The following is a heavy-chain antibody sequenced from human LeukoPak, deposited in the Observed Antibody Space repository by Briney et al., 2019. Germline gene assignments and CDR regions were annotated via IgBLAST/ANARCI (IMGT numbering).Heavy chain of an antibody. D-gene: IGHD2-2*01. J-gene: IGHJ5*02. CDR3: ARGLPPYCSSTSCYGPNNWFDP. CDR1: GYTFTGYY. V-gene: IGHV1-2*02. Sequence: GASVKVSCKASGYTFTGYYMHWVRQAPGQGLEWMGWINPNSGGTNYAQKFQGRVTMTRDTSISTAYMELSRLRSDDTAVYYCARGLPPYCSSTSCYGPNNWFDPWGQGTLVTVS. CDR2: INPNSGGT.